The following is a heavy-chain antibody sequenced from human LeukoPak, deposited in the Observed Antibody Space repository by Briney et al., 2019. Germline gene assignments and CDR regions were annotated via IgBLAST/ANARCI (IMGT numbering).Heavy chain of an antibody. V-gene: IGHV3-33*06. CDR1: GFTFSSYG. J-gene: IGHJ4*02. D-gene: IGHD4/OR15-4a*01. Sequence: GGSLRLSCAASGFTFSSYGMHWVRQAPGKGLEWVAVIWYDGSNKYYADSVKGRFTVSRDNSKNTMYLQMNSLRAEDTAVYYCAKDRDYIMGIVDYWGQGTLVTVSS. CDR2: IWYDGSNK. CDR3: AKDRDYIMGIVDY.